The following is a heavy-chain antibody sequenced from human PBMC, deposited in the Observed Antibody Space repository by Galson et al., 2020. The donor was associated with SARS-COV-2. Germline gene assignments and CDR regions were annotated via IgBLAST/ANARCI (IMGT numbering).Heavy chain of an antibody. D-gene: IGHD3-16*01. V-gene: IGHV4-59*08. J-gene: IGHJ4*02. CDR2: FHYDGST. CDR3: ASYTTSSVAFDF. CDR1: NGSTSSDY. Sequence: SETLSRTCSASNGSTSSDYWSCIQQTPGKGLEWIGFFHYDGSTNYNTSLSSRVTISIDHTKNQFSLKLSSVTAADSAAYYCASYTTSSVAFDFWGKGTLVTVAS.